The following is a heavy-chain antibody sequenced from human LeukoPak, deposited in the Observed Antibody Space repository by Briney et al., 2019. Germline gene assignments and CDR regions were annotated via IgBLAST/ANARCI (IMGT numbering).Heavy chain of an antibody. CDR2: IHPGDSDT. D-gene: IGHD6-6*01. Sequence: PGESLKISFKGSGXTFTSYCIGWVRQMPGKGLEWMGIIHPGDSDTRYSPSFQGQVTISTDKSISTAYLQWSSLKASDTAMYYCARLLRPYNNSGYFDYWGQGTLVTVSS. V-gene: IGHV5-51*01. J-gene: IGHJ4*02. CDR3: ARLLRPYNNSGYFDY. CDR1: GXTFTSYC.